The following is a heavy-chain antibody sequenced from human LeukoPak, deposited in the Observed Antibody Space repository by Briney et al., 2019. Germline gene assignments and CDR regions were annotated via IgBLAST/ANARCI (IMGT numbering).Heavy chain of an antibody. CDR1: GGSISSYV. J-gene: IGHJ4*02. CDR3: ARGRAAAGSWYFDY. Sequence: SETLSLTCTVSGGSISSYVWSWIRQPPGKGLEWIGYIYYTGSTNYNPSLKSRVTISLDTSKKQFSLKLISVTAADTAVYYCARGRAAAGSWYFDYWGQGTLVTVSS. CDR2: IYYTGST. D-gene: IGHD6-13*01. V-gene: IGHV4-59*01.